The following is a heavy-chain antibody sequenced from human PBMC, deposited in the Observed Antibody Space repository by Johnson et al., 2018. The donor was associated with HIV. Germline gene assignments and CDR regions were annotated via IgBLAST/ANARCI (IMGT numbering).Heavy chain of an antibody. CDR2: ISSSGGTI. CDR3: ARETSPYYYDSSGYYSHDAFDI. CDR1: RFTFSDYY. V-gene: IGHV3-11*01. D-gene: IGHD3-22*01. J-gene: IGHJ3*02. Sequence: QVQLVESGGGLVKPGGSLRLSCAASRFTFSDYYMSWIRQTTGQGLEWVSYISSSGGTIYYADSVKGRFSMSRDHPKNSLYRQMNSLRAEDPAVYYCARETSPYYYDSSGYYSHDAFDIWGQGTMVTVSS.